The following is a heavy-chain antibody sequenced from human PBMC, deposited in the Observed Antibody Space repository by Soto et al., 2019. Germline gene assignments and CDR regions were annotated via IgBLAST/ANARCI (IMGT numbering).Heavy chain of an antibody. V-gene: IGHV1-69*02. CDR3: ARGGEKNRYCSGGSCYGWFDP. J-gene: IGHJ5*02. Sequence: QVQLVQSGAEVKKPGSSVKVSCKASGGTFSSYTISWVRQAPGQGLEWMGRIITILGIANYAQKFQGRVTITADKSTSTAYMELSSLRSEDTAVYYCARGGEKNRYCSGGSCYGWFDPWGQGTLVTVSS. D-gene: IGHD2-15*01. CDR1: GGTFSSYT. CDR2: IITILGIA.